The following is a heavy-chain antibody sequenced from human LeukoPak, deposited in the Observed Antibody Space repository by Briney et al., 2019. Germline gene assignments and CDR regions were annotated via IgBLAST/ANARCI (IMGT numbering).Heavy chain of an antibody. D-gene: IGHD3-10*01. Sequence: SETLSLTCTVSSGSISSNYWSWIRQPPGKGPEWIGYIYYSGSTDYNPSLKSRVTISVDTSKNQFSLKLSSVTAADTAVYYCARDRVLLWFGDGWYFDLWGRGTLVTVSS. CDR1: SGSISSNY. J-gene: IGHJ2*01. V-gene: IGHV4-59*12. CDR2: IYYSGST. CDR3: ARDRVLLWFGDGWYFDL.